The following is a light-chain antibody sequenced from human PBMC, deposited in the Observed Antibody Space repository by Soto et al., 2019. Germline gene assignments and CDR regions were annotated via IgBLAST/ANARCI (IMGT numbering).Light chain of an antibody. CDR3: QQYSVYWT. J-gene: IGKJ1*01. CDR2: KAS. Sequence: IQMSQSPSTLPASVGDRVTITCRASQSISTWLAWYQQKPGKAPNLLIYKASYLASGVPSRFSGGGSGTEFTLTISSLQPDDFATYYCQQYSVYWTFGQGTKVDI. V-gene: IGKV1-5*03. CDR1: QSISTW.